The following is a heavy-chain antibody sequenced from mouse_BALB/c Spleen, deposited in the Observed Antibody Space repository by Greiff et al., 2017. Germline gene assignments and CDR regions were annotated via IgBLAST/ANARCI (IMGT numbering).Heavy chain of an antibody. CDR1: GFSLTSYG. Sequence: VQLQQSGPSLVQPSQSLSITCTVSGFSLTSYGVHWVRQSPGKGLEWLGVIWRGGSTDYNAAFMSRLSITKDNSKSQVFFKMNSLQADDTAIYYCAKSVTTVPYAMDYWGQGTSVTVSS. D-gene: IGHD1-1*01. CDR3: AKSVTTVPYAMDY. J-gene: IGHJ4*01. CDR2: IWRGGST. V-gene: IGHV2-5-1*01.